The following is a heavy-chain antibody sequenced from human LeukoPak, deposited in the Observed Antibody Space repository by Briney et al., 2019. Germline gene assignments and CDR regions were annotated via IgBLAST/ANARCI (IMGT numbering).Heavy chain of an antibody. Sequence: PGGSLRLSCAASGFTFSSYAMNWVRQAPGKGLEWVTIISYDGSNKYYADSVKGRFTISRDISKNTVWLQMNSLRAEDTAVYYCARNLGLTTHYWGQGTLVTVSS. CDR2: ISYDGSNK. J-gene: IGHJ4*02. CDR1: GFTFSSYA. CDR3: ARNLGLTTHY. V-gene: IGHV3-30*14. D-gene: IGHD7-27*01.